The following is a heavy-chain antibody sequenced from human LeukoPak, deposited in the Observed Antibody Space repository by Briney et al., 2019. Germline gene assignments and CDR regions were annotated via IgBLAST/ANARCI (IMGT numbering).Heavy chain of an antibody. CDR1: GFRFSSFG. D-gene: IGHD4-17*01. CDR3: AKDPNGDYVGTFDM. Sequence: AGGSLRLSCAASGFRFSSFGISWVRQAPGKGPEWVSFISGSGGRTDYAESVKGRFTISRDNSKNTVYLQMNSLRDEDTAAYYCAKDPNGDYVGTFDMWGRGTMVTVSS. V-gene: IGHV3-23*01. J-gene: IGHJ3*02. CDR2: ISGSGGRT.